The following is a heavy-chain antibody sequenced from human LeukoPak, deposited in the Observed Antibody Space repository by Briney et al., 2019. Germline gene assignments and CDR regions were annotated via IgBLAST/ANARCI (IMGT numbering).Heavy chain of an antibody. CDR3: AKHIYDILTFSQH. V-gene: IGHV3-21*01. J-gene: IGHJ1*01. CDR2: ISSSSSYI. Sequence: PGGSLRLSCAASGFTFSSYSMNWVRQAPGKGLEWVSSISSSSSYIYYADSVKGRFTISRDNAKNSLYLQMNSLRAEDTAVYYCAKHIYDILTFSQHWGQGTLVTVSS. D-gene: IGHD3-9*01. CDR1: GFTFSSYS.